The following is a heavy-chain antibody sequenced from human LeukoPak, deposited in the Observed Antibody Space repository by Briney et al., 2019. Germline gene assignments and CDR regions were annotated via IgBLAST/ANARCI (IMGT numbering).Heavy chain of an antibody. CDR2: IIPIFGTA. V-gene: IGHV1-69*13. J-gene: IGHJ4*02. Sequence: GASVKVSCKASGGTFSSYAISWVRQAPGQGLEWMGGIIPIFGTANYAQKFQGRVTITADESTSTAYMELSSLRSEDTAVYYCARGYYDSSGYHYWDYWGQGTLVTVSS. CDR1: GGTFSSYA. D-gene: IGHD3-22*01. CDR3: ARGYYDSSGYHYWDY.